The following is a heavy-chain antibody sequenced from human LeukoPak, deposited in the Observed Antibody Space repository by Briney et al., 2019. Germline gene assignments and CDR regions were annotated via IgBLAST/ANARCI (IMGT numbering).Heavy chain of an antibody. J-gene: IGHJ4*02. D-gene: IGHD3-9*01. CDR2: IYTSGST. Sequence: PSQTLSLTCTVSGGSISTDNYYWSWIRQPAGKGLEWIGHIYTSGSTIYNPSLKSRVTMSVDTSKNQFSLKLSSVTAADTAVYYCARMMSDDILTGYYHDYWGQGTLVTVSS. CDR1: GGSISTDNYY. CDR3: ARMMSDDILTGYYHDY. V-gene: IGHV4-61*09.